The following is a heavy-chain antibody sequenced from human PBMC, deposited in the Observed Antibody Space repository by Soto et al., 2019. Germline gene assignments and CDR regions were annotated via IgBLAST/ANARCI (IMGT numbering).Heavy chain of an antibody. Sequence: PGGSLRLSCAGSGFTFSRYSMHWVRQAPGKGLEWVSSIVTRSDIYYADSVKGRFTISRDNAKNSLSLQMNSLRAEDTGVYYCSRGESAWPLAYGLDVWGQGTTVTVSS. CDR3: SRGESAWPLAYGLDV. CDR1: GFTFSRYS. D-gene: IGHD3-3*01. J-gene: IGHJ6*02. V-gene: IGHV3-21*01. CDR2: IVTRSDI.